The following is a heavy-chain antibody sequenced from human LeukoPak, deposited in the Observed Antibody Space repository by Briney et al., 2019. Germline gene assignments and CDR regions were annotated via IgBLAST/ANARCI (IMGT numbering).Heavy chain of an antibody. J-gene: IGHJ4*02. CDR2: IKSKTDGGTT. D-gene: IGHD5-18*01. Sequence: PGGSLRLSCAASGFTFSSYEMNWVRQAPGKGLEWVGRIKSKTDGGTTDYTAPVKGRFTISRDDSKNTLYLEMNSLKTEDTAVYYCTTDLAAMVRAVDYWGQGTLVTVSS. CDR1: GFTFSSYE. V-gene: IGHV3-15*01. CDR3: TTDLAAMVRAVDY.